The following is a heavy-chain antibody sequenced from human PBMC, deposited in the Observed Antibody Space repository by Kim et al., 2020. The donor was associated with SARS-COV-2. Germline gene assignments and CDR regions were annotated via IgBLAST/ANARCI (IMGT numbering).Heavy chain of an antibody. V-gene: IGHV1-3*01. Sequence: YAQTLQGRATITRDTSASTVYMDLSSLRSEDTAVYYCARRGLGYGMDVWGQGTTVTVSS. CDR3: ARRGLGYGMDV. J-gene: IGHJ6*02. D-gene: IGHD3-16*01.